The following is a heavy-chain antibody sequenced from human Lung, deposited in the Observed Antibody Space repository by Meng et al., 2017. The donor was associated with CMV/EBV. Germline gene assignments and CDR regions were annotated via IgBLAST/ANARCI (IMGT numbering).Heavy chain of an antibody. J-gene: IGHJ4*02. V-gene: IGHV3-23*01. CDR3: ARYPAICPINRVVRERYFDY. CDR1: GSTFSTYP. Sequence: EPXKISXAASGSTFSTYPMSWFRKAPGTGRDWASAIGANSGDTSDLDSVEGRFTSSRDNSKNTLYMQMNSLRTEDTAVNYCARYPAICPINRVVRERYFDYWGQGXLVTVSS. D-gene: IGHD4-23*01. CDR2: IGANSGDT.